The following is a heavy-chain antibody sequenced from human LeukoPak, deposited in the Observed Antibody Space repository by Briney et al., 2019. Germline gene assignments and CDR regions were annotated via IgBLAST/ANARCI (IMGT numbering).Heavy chain of an antibody. V-gene: IGHV4-39*01. CDR2: IFYSGNT. Sequence: SETLSLTCTVSGGSINSSSYYWGWIRQPPGKGLEWIGSIFYSGNTYDNPSLKSRVTISVDTSKNQFSLKLSSVTAADTAVYYCARHFWKRYYDSSGYPPAWFDPWGQGTLVTVSS. CDR1: GGSINSSSYY. J-gene: IGHJ5*02. CDR3: ARHFWKRYYDSSGYPPAWFDP. D-gene: IGHD3-22*01.